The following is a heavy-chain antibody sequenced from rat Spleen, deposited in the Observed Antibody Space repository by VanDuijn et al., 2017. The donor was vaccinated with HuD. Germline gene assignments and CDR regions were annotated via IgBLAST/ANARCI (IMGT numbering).Heavy chain of an antibody. CDR1: GFSLTSYT. D-gene: IGHD5-1*01. Sequence: QVQLKESGPGLVQPSQTLSLTCTVSGFSLTSYTLSWVRQPPGKGLEWIAAISSGGTSYYNSVLNPRLTISRDISKSQLFLKMNSLQTEDTARYFCARGWERFAYWGQGTLVTVSS. V-gene: IGHV2-6*01. CDR3: ARGWERFAY. J-gene: IGHJ3*01. CDR2: ISSGGTS.